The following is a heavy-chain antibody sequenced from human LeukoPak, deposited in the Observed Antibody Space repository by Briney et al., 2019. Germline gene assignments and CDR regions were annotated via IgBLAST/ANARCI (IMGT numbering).Heavy chain of an antibody. J-gene: IGHJ4*02. D-gene: IGHD4-17*01. CDR1: GYTFTDYY. CDR2: INPNSGGT. V-gene: IGHV1-2*02. CDR3: ATEATVNAQDY. Sequence: ASVKVSCNASGYTFTDYYIHWVRQAPGQGLEWMEWINPNSGGTNYVQRFQGRITMTRDTSISTAYMELTRLRSDDTAVDYCATEATVNAQDYWGQGTLVTVSS.